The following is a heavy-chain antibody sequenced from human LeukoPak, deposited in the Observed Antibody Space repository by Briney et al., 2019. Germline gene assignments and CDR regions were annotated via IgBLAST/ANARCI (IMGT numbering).Heavy chain of an antibody. D-gene: IGHD2-21*02. Sequence: SETLSLTCTVSGVSISSHYWSWIRQPPGKGLEWIGYIYYSGSTNYNPSLKSRVTISVDTSKNQFSLKLTSVAAADTAVYYCARAGGDPHYYYYYYMDVWGKGTPVTVSS. J-gene: IGHJ6*03. CDR2: IYYSGST. CDR1: GVSISSHY. V-gene: IGHV4-59*11. CDR3: ARAGGDPHYYYYYYMDV.